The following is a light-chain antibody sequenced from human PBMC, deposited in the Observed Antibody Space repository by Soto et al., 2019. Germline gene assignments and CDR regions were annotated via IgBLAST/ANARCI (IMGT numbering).Light chain of an antibody. CDR2: DAS. V-gene: IGKV3-11*01. CDR3: QQRGDWPLT. J-gene: IGKJ4*01. Sequence: EIVLTQSPATLSLSPGERATLSCRASQNIGRSLAWYQQRPGQIPRLLIYDASNRATGIPDRFSGSGSGTDFTLIISSLEPVDFAVYYCQQRGDWPLTFGRGTNVETK. CDR1: QNIGRS.